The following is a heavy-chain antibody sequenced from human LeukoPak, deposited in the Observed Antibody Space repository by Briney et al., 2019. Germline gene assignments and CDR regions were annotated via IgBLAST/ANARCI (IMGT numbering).Heavy chain of an antibody. CDR3: ARERQDSSSSVDY. J-gene: IGHJ4*02. Sequence: ASVKVSCKASGYTFTGYYMRWVRQAPGQGLEWMGRINPNSGGTNYAQKFQGRVTMTRDTSISTAYMELSRLRYDDTAVYYCARERQDSSSSVDYWGQGTLVTVSS. CDR2: INPNSGGT. V-gene: IGHV1-2*06. D-gene: IGHD6-6*01. CDR1: GYTFTGYY.